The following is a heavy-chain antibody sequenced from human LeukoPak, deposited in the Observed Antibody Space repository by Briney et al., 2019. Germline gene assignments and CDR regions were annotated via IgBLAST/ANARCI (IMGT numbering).Heavy chain of an antibody. CDR2: INHSGGA. CDR1: GGSFSGYY. V-gene: IGHV4-34*01. CDR3: ASGLLAAAGIFDY. D-gene: IGHD6-13*01. Sequence: SETLSLTCAVSGGSFSGYYWTWIRQPPGKGLEWIGEINHSGGANYNPSLKSRVTMSVDTSKNQFSLKLSSVTAADTAVYYCASGLLAAAGIFDYWGQGTLVTVSS. J-gene: IGHJ4*02.